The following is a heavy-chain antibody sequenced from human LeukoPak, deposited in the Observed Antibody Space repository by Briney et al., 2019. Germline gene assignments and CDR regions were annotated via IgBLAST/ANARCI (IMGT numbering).Heavy chain of an antibody. CDR1: GFTVSSNY. CDR3: AKEDYDILTGSSPHYYFDY. V-gene: IGHV3-53*05. Sequence: GGSLRLSCAASGFTVSSNYMSWVRQAPGKGLEWVSVIYSGGSTYYADSVKGRFTISRDNSKNTLYLQMNSLRAEDTAVYYCAKEDYDILTGSSPHYYFDYWGQGTLVTVSS. CDR2: IYSGGST. D-gene: IGHD3-9*01. J-gene: IGHJ4*02.